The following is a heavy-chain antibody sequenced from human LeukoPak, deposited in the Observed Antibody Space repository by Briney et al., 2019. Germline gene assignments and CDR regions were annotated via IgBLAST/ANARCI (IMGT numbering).Heavy chain of an antibody. V-gene: IGHV3-74*03. D-gene: IGHD3-3*02. CDR1: GLTFSSHW. CDR2: ITNDGSST. Sequence: RGSLRLSCAASGLTFSSHWMHWVRQAPGKGLVWVSRITNDGSSTTYADSVKGRFTISRDNTKNTLYLQMNSLRAEDTAVYYCAPQQAFSPYNWFDPWGQGTLVTVSS. J-gene: IGHJ5*02. CDR3: APQQAFSPYNWFDP.